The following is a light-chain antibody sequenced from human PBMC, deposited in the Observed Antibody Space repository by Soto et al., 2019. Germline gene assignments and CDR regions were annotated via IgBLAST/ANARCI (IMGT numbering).Light chain of an antibody. V-gene: IGLV1-40*01. J-gene: IGLJ3*02. CDR3: QSFDSSLSGWA. CDR1: SSNIGAGYP. CDR2: GNT. Sequence: QSVLTQPPSVSGAPGQRVTISCTGSSSNIGAGYPVQWYQQIPGTAPKLLIYGNTNRPSGVPDRFSGSNSGTSASPAITAPQAEHDADYHSQSFDSSLSGWAFGGGTKVTVL.